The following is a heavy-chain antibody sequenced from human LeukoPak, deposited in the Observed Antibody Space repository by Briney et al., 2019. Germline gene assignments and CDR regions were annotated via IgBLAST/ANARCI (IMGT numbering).Heavy chain of an antibody. CDR1: GYTFTSYG. Sequence: ASVKVSCKASGYTFTSYGISWVRQAPGQGLEWMGWINPNSGGTNYAQKFQGRVTMTRDTSISTAYMELSRLRSDDTAVYYCARTSSTSYYYYYGMDVWGQGTTVTVSS. V-gene: IGHV1-2*02. CDR2: INPNSGGT. D-gene: IGHD2-2*01. J-gene: IGHJ6*02. CDR3: ARTSSTSYYYYYGMDV.